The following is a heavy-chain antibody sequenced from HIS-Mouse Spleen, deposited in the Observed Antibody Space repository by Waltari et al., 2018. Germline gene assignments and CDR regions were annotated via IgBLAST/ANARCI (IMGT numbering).Heavy chain of an antibody. J-gene: IGHJ5*02. CDR1: GFTFGCHG. CDR3: AKEYSSSHNWFDP. D-gene: IGHD6-13*01. CDR2: ISYDGSNK. Sequence: QVQLVESGGGVVQPGGSLGLPWSASGFTFGCHGLHWVRRAPGKGLEWVAVISYDGSNKYYADSVKGRFTISRDNSKNTLYLQMNSLRAEDTAVYYCAKEYSSSHNWFDPWGQGTLVTVSS. V-gene: IGHV3-30*18.